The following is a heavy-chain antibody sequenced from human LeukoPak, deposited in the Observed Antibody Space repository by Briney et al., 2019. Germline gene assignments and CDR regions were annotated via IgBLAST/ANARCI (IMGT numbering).Heavy chain of an antibody. J-gene: IGHJ4*02. CDR2: IIPIFGTA. V-gene: IGHV1-69*01. CDR1: GGTFSSYA. CDR3: ASRLKMYSSSSAVDY. D-gene: IGHD6-6*01. Sequence: SVKVSCKASGGTFSSYAISWVRQAPGQGLEWMGGIIPIFGTANYAQKFQGRVTITADESASTAYMELSSLRSEDTAVYYCASRLKMYSSSSAVDYWGQGTLVTVSS.